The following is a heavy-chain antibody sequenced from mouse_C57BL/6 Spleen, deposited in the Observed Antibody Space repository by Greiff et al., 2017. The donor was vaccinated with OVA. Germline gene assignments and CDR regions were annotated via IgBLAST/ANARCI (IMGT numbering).Heavy chain of an antibody. CDR1: GFTFSSYG. D-gene: IGHD2-3*01. V-gene: IGHV5-6*01. J-gene: IGHJ2*01. CDR2: ISSGGSYT. Sequence: EVMLVESGGDLVKPGGSLKLSCAASGFTFSSYGMSWVRQTPDKRLEWVATISSGGSYTYYPDSVKGRFTISRDNAKNTLYLQMSSLKSEDTAMYYCARHGGDGYPLFDYWGQGTTLTVSS. CDR3: ARHGGDGYPLFDY.